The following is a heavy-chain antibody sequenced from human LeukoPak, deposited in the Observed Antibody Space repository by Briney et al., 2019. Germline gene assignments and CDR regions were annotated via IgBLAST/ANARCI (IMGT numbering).Heavy chain of an antibody. D-gene: IGHD2-15*01. V-gene: IGHV4-59*01. CDR2: IYYSGST. J-gene: IGHJ6*02. Sequence: SETLSLTCAVYGGSFSGYYWSWIRQPPGKGLEWIGYIYYSGSTNYNPSLKSRVTISVDTSKNQFSLKLSSVTAADTAVYYCARDHRYCSGGSCSVRDGMDVWGQGTTVTVSS. CDR1: GGSFSGYY. CDR3: ARDHRYCSGGSCSVRDGMDV.